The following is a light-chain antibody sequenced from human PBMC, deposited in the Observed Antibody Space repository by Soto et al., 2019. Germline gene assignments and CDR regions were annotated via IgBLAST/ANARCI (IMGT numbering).Light chain of an antibody. CDR3: QQYGSSLWT. Sequence: EIVLTQSPGTLSLSPGERATLSCRASQSVSSSYLAWYQQKPGQAPRLLIYGASSRATGIPDRFSGSGSGIDFTLTISRLEPEDFAVYYCQQYGSSLWTFGHGTKVEIK. V-gene: IGKV3-20*01. CDR1: QSVSSSY. J-gene: IGKJ1*01. CDR2: GAS.